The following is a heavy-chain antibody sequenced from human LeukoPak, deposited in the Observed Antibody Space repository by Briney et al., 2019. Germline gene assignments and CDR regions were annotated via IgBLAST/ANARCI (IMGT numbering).Heavy chain of an antibody. Sequence: ASVKVSCKASGYTFTTYSMHWVRQAPGQRLEWMGWVNVGNGNTKYSQKFRGRVTITRDTSASTGYMELSSLKSEDTAVYYCARDSAFADFWGQGTLVTVSS. CDR3: ARDSAFADF. D-gene: IGHD3-16*01. CDR2: VNVGNGNT. V-gene: IGHV1-3*01. CDR1: GYTFTTYS. J-gene: IGHJ4*02.